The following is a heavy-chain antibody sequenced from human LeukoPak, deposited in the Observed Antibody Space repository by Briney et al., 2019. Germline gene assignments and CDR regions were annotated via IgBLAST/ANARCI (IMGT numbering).Heavy chain of an antibody. CDR3: ARDRAVAGTGDFDY. CDR1: GYTFTGYY. D-gene: IGHD6-19*01. J-gene: IGHJ4*02. Sequence: ASVKVSCKASGYTFTGYYMHWVLQAPGQGLEWMGRINPNSGGTNYAQKFQGRVTMTRDTSISTAYMELSRLRSDDTAVYYCARDRAVAGTGDFDYWGQGTLVTVSS. CDR2: INPNSGGT. V-gene: IGHV1-2*06.